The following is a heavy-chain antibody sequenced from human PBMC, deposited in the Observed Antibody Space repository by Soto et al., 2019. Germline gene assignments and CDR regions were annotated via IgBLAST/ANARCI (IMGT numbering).Heavy chain of an antibody. Sequence: EVQLLESGGGLVQPGGSLRLSCAASGFTFSSYAMSWVRQAPGKGLEWVSAISGSGGSTYYADSVKGRFTISRDNSKNTLYLEMNSLRAEDTAVYYCAKDRRMATNYFDYWGQGTLVTVSS. J-gene: IGHJ4*02. V-gene: IGHV3-23*01. CDR3: AKDRRMATNYFDY. D-gene: IGHD5-12*01. CDR2: ISGSGGST. CDR1: GFTFSSYA.